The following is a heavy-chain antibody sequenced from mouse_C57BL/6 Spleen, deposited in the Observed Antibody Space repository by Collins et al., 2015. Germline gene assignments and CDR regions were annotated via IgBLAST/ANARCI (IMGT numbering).Heavy chain of an antibody. CDR3: ARSGPYDYHYFDY. V-gene: IGHV1-42*01. CDR2: INPSTGGT. Sequence: EVQLQQSGPELVKPGASVKISCKASGYSFTGYYMNWVKQSPEKSLEWIGEINPSTGGTTYNQKFKAKATLTVDKSSSTAYMQLKSLTSEDSAVYYCARSGPYDYHYFDYWGQGTTLTVSS. CDR1: GYSFTGYY. D-gene: IGHD2-4*01. J-gene: IGHJ2*01.